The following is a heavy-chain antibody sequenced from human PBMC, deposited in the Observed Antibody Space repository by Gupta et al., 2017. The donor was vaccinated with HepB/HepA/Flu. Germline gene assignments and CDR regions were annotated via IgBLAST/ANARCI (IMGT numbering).Heavy chain of an antibody. CDR3: ATDLFWSLHY. J-gene: IGHJ4*02. CDR1: GFTFSNYW. Sequence: EVQLVESGGGLVQPGGSLRLSCAASGFTFSNYWMSWVRQAPGKEPEWVANIKQDGTQKYCVDSVKGRFSISRDNARNSLYLQMNSLRVEDTAVYYCATDLFWSLHYWGQGTLVTVSS. CDR2: IKQDGTQK. V-gene: IGHV3-7*01. D-gene: IGHD3-3*01.